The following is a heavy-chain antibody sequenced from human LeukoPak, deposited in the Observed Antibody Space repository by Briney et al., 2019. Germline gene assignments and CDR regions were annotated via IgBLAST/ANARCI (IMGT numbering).Heavy chain of an antibody. J-gene: IGHJ4*02. Sequence: ASVKVSCKASGYTFTGYYMQWVRQAPGQGLEWMGWINPNSGGTNYAQKFQGRVTMTRDTSISTAYMELSRLRSDDTAVYYCASRSIVVVPAAMRVDYWGQGTLVTVSS. V-gene: IGHV1-2*02. CDR3: ASRSIVVVPAAMRVDY. CDR2: INPNSGGT. CDR1: GYTFTGYY. D-gene: IGHD2-2*01.